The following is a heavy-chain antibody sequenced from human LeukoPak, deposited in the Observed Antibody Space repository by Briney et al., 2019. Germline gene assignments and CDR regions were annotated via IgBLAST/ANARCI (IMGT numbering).Heavy chain of an antibody. CDR3: ARGPILEWLLPSAVSFDY. V-gene: IGHV1-69*06. CDR2: IIPIFGTA. D-gene: IGHD3-3*01. CDR1: GYTFTSYG. J-gene: IGHJ4*02. Sequence: ASVKVSCKASGYTFTSYGISWVRQAPGQGLEWMGGIIPIFGTANYAQKFQGRVTITADKSTSTAYMELSSLRSEDTAVYYCARGPILEWLLPSAVSFDYWGQGTLVTVSS.